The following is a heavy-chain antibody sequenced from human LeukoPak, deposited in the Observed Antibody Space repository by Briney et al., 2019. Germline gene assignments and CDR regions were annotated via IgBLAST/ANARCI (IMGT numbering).Heavy chain of an antibody. V-gene: IGHV3-23*01. CDR2: ISGSGGST. CDR3: AKFADSGSYEDWFDP. Sequence: GGSLRPSCAASGFTFSSYAMSWVRQAPGKGLEWVSAISGSGGSTYYADSVKGRFTISRDNSKNTLYLQMNSLRAEDTAVYYCAKFADSGSYEDWFDPWGQGTLVTVSS. J-gene: IGHJ5*02. CDR1: GFTFSSYA. D-gene: IGHD1-26*01.